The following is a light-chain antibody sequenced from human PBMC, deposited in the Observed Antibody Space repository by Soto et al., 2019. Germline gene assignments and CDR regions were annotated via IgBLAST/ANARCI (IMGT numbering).Light chain of an antibody. CDR1: SSDVGAYKY. J-gene: IGLJ3*02. CDR2: EVT. CDR3: TSYVGNDIWV. Sequence: ALTQPPSASGSPGQSVTISCTGTSSDVGAYKYVSWYQQYPGKAPKLMIYEVTKRPSGVPDRFSGSKSGNTASLTVSGLQAEDEADYYCTSYVGNDIWVFGGGTKLTVL. V-gene: IGLV2-8*01.